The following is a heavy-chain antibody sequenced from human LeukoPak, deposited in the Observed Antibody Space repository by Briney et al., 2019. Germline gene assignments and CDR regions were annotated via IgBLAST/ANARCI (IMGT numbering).Heavy chain of an antibody. J-gene: IGHJ6*02. D-gene: IGHD1-7*01. CDR1: GYSFTTYW. Sequence: GESLQISCQASGYSFTTYWIGWVRPMPGQGLEWMGIIYPTDSDTRYSPSFQGQVTISADKSITTAYLQWSSLKASDTAIYYCARSSTNWNFFHGMDVWGQGTTVTVPS. V-gene: IGHV5-51*01. CDR2: IYPTDSDT. CDR3: ARSSTNWNFFHGMDV.